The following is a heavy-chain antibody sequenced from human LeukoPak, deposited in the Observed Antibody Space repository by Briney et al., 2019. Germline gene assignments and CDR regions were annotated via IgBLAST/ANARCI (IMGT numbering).Heavy chain of an antibody. Sequence: SETLSLTCAVYGGSFSGYYWSWIRQPPRKGLEWIGEINHSGSTNYNPSLKSRVTISVATSKNQFSLKLSSVTAADTAVYYCARTFSSWYASFDYWGQGTLVTVSS. CDR2: INHSGST. V-gene: IGHV4-34*01. CDR3: ARTFSSWYASFDY. D-gene: IGHD6-13*01. J-gene: IGHJ4*02. CDR1: GGSFSGYY.